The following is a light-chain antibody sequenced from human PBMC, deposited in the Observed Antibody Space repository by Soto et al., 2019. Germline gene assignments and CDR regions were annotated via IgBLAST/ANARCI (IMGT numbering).Light chain of an antibody. J-gene: IGLJ2*01. V-gene: IGLV2-14*03. Sequence: QSALTQPASVSGSPGQSITISCTGTSSDVGGYNYVSWYQQHPGKAPKLMIYEVSNRPSGVSNRFSGSKSGNTASLTISGLQAEDEADYYCGSYTGGSTVVFGGGTKLTVL. CDR1: SSDVGGYNY. CDR2: EVS. CDR3: GSYTGGSTVV.